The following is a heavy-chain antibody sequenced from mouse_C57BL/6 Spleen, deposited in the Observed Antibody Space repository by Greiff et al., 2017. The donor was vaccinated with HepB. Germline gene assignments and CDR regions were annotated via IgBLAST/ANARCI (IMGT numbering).Heavy chain of an antibody. Sequence: VQLQQSGAELVRPGASVKLSCKASGYTFTDYYINWVKQRPGQGLEWIARIYPGSGNTYYNEKFKGKATLTAEKSSSTAYMQLSSLTSEDSAVYFGARGEGIYYDYLYYAMDYWGQGTSVTVSS. V-gene: IGHV1-76*01. CDR1: GYTFTDYY. D-gene: IGHD2-4*01. J-gene: IGHJ4*01. CDR3: ARGEGIYYDYLYYAMDY. CDR2: IYPGSGNT.